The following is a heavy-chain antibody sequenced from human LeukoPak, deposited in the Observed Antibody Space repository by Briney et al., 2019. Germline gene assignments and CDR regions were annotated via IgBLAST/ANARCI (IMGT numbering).Heavy chain of an antibody. CDR3: ARGYYYDSSGSVLWFDP. D-gene: IGHD3-22*01. J-gene: IGHJ5*02. V-gene: IGHV4-59*01. CDR2: IYYSGST. Sequence: PSETLSLTCTVSGGSISSYYWSWIRQPPGKGLEWIGYIYYSGSTNYNPSLKSRVTISVDTSKNQFSLTLSSVTAADTAVYYCARGYYYDSSGSVLWFDPWGQGTLVTVSS. CDR1: GGSISSYY.